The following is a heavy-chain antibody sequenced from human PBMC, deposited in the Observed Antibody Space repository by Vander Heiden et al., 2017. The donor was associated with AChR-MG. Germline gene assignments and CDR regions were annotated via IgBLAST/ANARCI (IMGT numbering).Heavy chain of an antibody. CDR2: MNPNSGNT. J-gene: IGHJ4*02. D-gene: IGHD6-13*01. V-gene: IGHV1-8*01. Sequence: HAQPVQSGAEAKKPGASVKGSCKASGYTFTRYDISWVRQATGQGLEWMGLMNPNSGNTGYAQKFQGRVTMTRNTSISTAYMELSSLRSEDTAVYYCARFHSSSWYTKTNLDYWGQGTLVTVSS. CDR1: GYTFTRYD. CDR3: ARFHSSSWYTKTNLDY.